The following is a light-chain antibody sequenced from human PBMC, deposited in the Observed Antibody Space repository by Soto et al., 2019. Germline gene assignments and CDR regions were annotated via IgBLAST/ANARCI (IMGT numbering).Light chain of an antibody. Sequence: QSALTQPASVSGSPGQSITISCTGTSSDIGAYNYVSWYQQHPGKAPKLMIYDVINRPSGVSNRFSGSKSGNTASLTISGLQAEDEADYYCSSYTISNTLVVFGGGTKVTVL. J-gene: IGLJ2*01. CDR2: DVI. CDR1: SSDIGAYNY. V-gene: IGLV2-14*01. CDR3: SSYTISNTLVV.